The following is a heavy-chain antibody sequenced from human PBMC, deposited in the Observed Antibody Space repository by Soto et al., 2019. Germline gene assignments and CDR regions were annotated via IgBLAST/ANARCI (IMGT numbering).Heavy chain of an antibody. Sequence: GGSLRLSCAASGFTFDDYAMYWVRQGPGKGLEWVSDISRNSSRIGYVDSVKGRFTISRDNAKNSLYLQMNSLRDEDTAVYYCARESRFLEWLSLNWFDPWGQGTLVTVSS. J-gene: IGHJ5*02. CDR2: ISRNSSRI. CDR3: ARESRFLEWLSLNWFDP. V-gene: IGHV3-48*02. D-gene: IGHD3-3*01. CDR1: GFTFDDYA.